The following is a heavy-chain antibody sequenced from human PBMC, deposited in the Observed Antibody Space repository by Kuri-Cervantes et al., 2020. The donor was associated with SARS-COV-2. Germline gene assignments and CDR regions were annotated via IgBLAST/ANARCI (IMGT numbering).Heavy chain of an antibody. CDR1: GFTFGGYS. D-gene: IGHD1-26*01. J-gene: IGHJ4*02. Sequence: GESLKISCAASGFTFGGYSMAWVRQAPGKGLEWVSTISGSGGSTYYADSVKGRFTISRDNSKNTLYLQMNSLRAEDTAVYFCANTDVGWGANFDYWGQGTLVTVSS. CDR3: ANTDVGWGANFDY. CDR2: ISGSGGST. V-gene: IGHV3-23*01.